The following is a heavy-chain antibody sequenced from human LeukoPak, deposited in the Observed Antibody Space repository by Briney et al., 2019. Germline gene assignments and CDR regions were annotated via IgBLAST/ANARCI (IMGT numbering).Heavy chain of an antibody. Sequence: GGPLRLSCAASGFTFSSYWMSWVRQAPGKGLEWVANIKQDGSEKYYVDSVKGRFTISRDNAKNSLFLQMNSLRAEETAVYYCARGEYYDDGGYWGQGTLVTVSS. D-gene: IGHD3-22*01. CDR2: IKQDGSEK. J-gene: IGHJ4*02. V-gene: IGHV3-7*04. CDR1: GFTFSSYW. CDR3: ARGEYYDDGGY.